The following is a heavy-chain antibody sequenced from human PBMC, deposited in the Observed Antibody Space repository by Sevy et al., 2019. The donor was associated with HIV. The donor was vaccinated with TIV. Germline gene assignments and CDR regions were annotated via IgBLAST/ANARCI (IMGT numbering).Heavy chain of an antibody. J-gene: IGHJ4*02. CDR1: GFTFSKYS. CDR3: AREGCTKPHDY. D-gene: IGHD2-8*01. Sequence: GGSLRLSCEASGFTFSKYSMIWVRQAPGKGLEWVSTFSFGCGRINYADSVKGRFTISRDDSKNTLYLQMNSLRAEDTAVYYCAREGCTKPHDYWGQGTLVTVSS. CDR2: FSFGCGRI. V-gene: IGHV3-23*01.